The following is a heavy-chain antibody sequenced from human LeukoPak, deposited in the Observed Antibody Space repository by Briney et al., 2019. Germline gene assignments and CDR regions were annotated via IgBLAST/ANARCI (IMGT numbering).Heavy chain of an antibody. CDR2: VSSSSSYI. Sequence: TGGSLRLSCAASGFTFSSYSMNWVRQAPGKGLEWVSSVSSSSSYIYYADSVKGRFTISRDNAKNSLYLQMNSLRAEDTAVYYCASIRADYYDSTGYPQTVDYWGQGTLVTVSS. D-gene: IGHD3-22*01. J-gene: IGHJ4*02. V-gene: IGHV3-21*01. CDR3: ASIRADYYDSTGYPQTVDY. CDR1: GFTFSSYS.